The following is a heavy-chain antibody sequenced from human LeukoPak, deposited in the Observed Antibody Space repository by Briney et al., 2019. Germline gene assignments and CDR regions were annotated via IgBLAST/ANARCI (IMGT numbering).Heavy chain of an antibody. V-gene: IGHV3-66*01. CDR2: IYSGGST. D-gene: IGHD4-23*01. J-gene: IGHJ6*02. Sequence: GGSLRLSCAASGFTVSSNYMSWVRQAPGKGLEWVSVIYSGGSTYYADSVKGRFTISRDNSKNTLYLQMNSLRAEDTAVYYCARAGDYGGNSGGPYYYYYYGMDVWGQGTTVTVSS. CDR3: ARAGDYGGNSGGPYYYYYYGMDV. CDR1: GFTVSSNY.